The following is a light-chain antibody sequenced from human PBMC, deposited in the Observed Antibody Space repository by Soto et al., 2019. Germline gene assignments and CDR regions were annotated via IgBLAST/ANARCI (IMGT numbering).Light chain of an antibody. J-gene: IGKJ2*01. Sequence: EIVMTQSPATLSVSPGERATLSCRASQSVSSSLAWVQQKPGQAPRLLIYAASARATGIAARLSGSGSGTDFTLTISSLQSEDFAVYYCLQHKSWPFTFGHGTKLELK. CDR3: LQHKSWPFT. CDR1: QSVSSS. V-gene: IGKV3-15*01. CDR2: AAS.